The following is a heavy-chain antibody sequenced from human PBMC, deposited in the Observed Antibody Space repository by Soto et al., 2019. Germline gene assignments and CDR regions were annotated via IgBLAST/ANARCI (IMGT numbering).Heavy chain of an antibody. CDR1: GYTFTSYA. V-gene: IGHV1-18*01. CDR3: ARDLVVAAKRNNWFDP. Sequence: ASVKVSCKASGYTFTSYAISWVRQAPGQGLEWMGWIIAYIGTTNYAQKLQGRVTMTTDTSTSTAYMELRSLRSDDTAVYYCARDLVVAAKRNNWFDPWGQGTLVTVSS. CDR2: IIAYIGTT. J-gene: IGHJ5*02. D-gene: IGHD2-15*01.